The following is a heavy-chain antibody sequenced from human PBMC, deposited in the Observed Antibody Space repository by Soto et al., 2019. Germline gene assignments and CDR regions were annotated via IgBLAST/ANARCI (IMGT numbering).Heavy chain of an antibody. V-gene: IGHV3-66*01. CDR3: ARDVGANNWFDP. D-gene: IGHD3-10*01. Sequence: PGGSLRLSCAASGFTDSSNYMSLVRQAPGKGLEWVSVIYSGGSTYYADSVKGRFTISRDNSKNTLYLQMNSLRAEDTAVYYCARDVGANNWFDPWGQGTLVTVSS. CDR2: IYSGGST. CDR1: GFTDSSNY. J-gene: IGHJ5*02.